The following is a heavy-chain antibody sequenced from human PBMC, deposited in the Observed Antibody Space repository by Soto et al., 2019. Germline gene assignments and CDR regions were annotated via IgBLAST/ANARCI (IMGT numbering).Heavy chain of an antibody. CDR2: VYYSGST. J-gene: IGHJ5*02. Sequence: QVQLQESGPGLVKPSETLSLTCTVSGGSISSYYWSWIRQPPGKGLEWIGYVYYSGSTGYNPSHKSRVTISAATSQNQLSLKLSSVTAADTAVYYCARWGVDTAMVTEWFDPWGQGTLVTVS. V-gene: IGHV4-59*08. D-gene: IGHD5-18*01. CDR3: ARWGVDTAMVTEWFDP. CDR1: GGSISSYY.